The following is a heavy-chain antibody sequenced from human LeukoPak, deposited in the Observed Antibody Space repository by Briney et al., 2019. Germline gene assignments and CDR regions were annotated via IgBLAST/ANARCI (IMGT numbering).Heavy chain of an antibody. Sequence: GASVKVSCKASGYTFTSYAMNWVRQAPGQGLEWMGWINTNTGNPTYAQGFTGRFVFSLDTSVSTAYLQISSLKAEDTAVYYCAKLERHHYYYMDVWGKGTTVTVSS. V-gene: IGHV7-4-1*02. CDR1: GYTFTSYA. CDR3: AKLERHHYYYMDV. CDR2: INTNTGNP. J-gene: IGHJ6*03. D-gene: IGHD1-1*01.